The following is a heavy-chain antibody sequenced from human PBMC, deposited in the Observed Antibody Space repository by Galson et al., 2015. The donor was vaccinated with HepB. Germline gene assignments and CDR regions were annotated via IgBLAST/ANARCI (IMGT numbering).Heavy chain of an antibody. V-gene: IGHV3-9*01. J-gene: IGHJ4*02. Sequence: SLRLSCAASGFVFDDYAMHWVRQVPGKGLEWVLGISWNGGSIGYADSVKGRFTISRDNARNSLYLYMNSLRAEDTALYYCAKGHDTSGYYTSNYFDYWGQGTPVTVSA. D-gene: IGHD3-22*01. CDR2: ISWNGGSI. CDR3: AKGHDTSGYYTSNYFDY. CDR1: GFVFDDYA.